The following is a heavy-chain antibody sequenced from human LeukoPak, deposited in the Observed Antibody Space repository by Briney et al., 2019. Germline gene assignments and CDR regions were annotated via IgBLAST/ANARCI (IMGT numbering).Heavy chain of an antibody. J-gene: IGHJ4*02. D-gene: IGHD3-16*02. CDR2: INSDGSST. V-gene: IGHV3-74*01. CDR1: GFTFSSYE. Sequence: PGGSLRLSCAASGFTFSSYEMNWVRQAPGKGLVWVSRINSDGSSTSYADSVKGRFTISRDNAKNTLYLQMNSLRAEDTAVYYCARITFGGVIVDTPFDYWGQGTLVTVSS. CDR3: ARITFGGVIVDTPFDY.